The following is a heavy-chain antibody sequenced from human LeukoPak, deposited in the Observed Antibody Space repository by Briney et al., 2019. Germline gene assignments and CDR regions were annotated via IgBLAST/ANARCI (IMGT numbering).Heavy chain of an antibody. D-gene: IGHD1-14*01. Sequence: QPGRSLKLSCAASGFTFSGSAIHWVRQASGKGLEWVGRIRSKANNYATAYAASVRGRLTVSRDDSKNTAYLQMNSLKTEDTAVYYCTRKGNPYYAMDVWGNGTTVTVSS. V-gene: IGHV3-73*01. CDR3: TRKGNPYYAMDV. J-gene: IGHJ6*04. CDR2: IRSKANNYAT. CDR1: GFTFSGSA.